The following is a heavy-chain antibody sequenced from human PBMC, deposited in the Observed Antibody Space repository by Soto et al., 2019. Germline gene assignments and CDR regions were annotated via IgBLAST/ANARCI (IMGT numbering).Heavy chain of an antibody. Sequence: PSETLSLTCTVSGGSISSYYWSWIRQPPGKGLEWIGYIYYSGSTNYNPSLKSRVTISVDTSKNQFSLKLSSVTAADTDVYYCSRDDSEWFFNWGRGTLVTVSS. D-gene: IGHD3-9*01. CDR3: SRDDSEWFFN. CDR1: GGSISSYY. J-gene: IGHJ4*02. CDR2: IYYSGST. V-gene: IGHV4-59*01.